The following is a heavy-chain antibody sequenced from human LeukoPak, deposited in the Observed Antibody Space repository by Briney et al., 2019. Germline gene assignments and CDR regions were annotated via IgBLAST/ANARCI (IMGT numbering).Heavy chain of an antibody. D-gene: IGHD6-13*01. J-gene: IGHJ6*01. V-gene: IGHV3-30*18. CDR3: AKDLVRAAAGTYGYYNYYYGMDV. CDR2: ISYDGSNK. CDR1: GFTFSSYG. Sequence: GGPLRLSCVASGFTFSSYGMHWVRQAPGKGLEWVAVISYDGSNKYYANSVKGRFTISRDNSKNTLYLQMNSLRAEDTAVYYCAKDLVRAAAGTYGYYNYYYGMDVWGESSTLTVSS.